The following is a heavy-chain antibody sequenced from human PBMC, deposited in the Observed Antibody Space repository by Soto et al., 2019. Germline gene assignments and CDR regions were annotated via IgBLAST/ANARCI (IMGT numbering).Heavy chain of an antibody. Sequence: PGGSLRLSCVGSGFTSSTSSFNWVRQAPGKGLEWVAYINTNGQTIYYADSVKGRFTISRDNGRKSLYLQMNRLRPDDSAVYYCTRDPFGSGNNYNWAYYYYGMDVWGQGTTVTVSS. J-gene: IGHJ6*02. CDR2: INTNGQTI. CDR3: TRDPFGSGNNYNWAYYYYGMDV. V-gene: IGHV3-48*01. CDR1: GFTSSTSS. D-gene: IGHD3-10*01.